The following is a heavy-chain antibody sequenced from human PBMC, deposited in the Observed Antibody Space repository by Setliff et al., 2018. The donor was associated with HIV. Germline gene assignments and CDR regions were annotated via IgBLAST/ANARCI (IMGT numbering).Heavy chain of an antibody. CDR2: IFYSGSA. J-gene: IGHJ4*02. CDR3: AREDSSYHYFDY. V-gene: IGHV4-38-2*02. CDR1: GYSIGSGSF. D-gene: IGHD6-6*01. Sequence: SETLSLTCAVSGYSIGSGSFWGWIRQPPGKGLEWIGSIFYSGSANYNPSLRSPVAISVDTSKNQFSLKLTSVTAADTAVYYCAREDSSYHYFDYWGQGTLVTVSS.